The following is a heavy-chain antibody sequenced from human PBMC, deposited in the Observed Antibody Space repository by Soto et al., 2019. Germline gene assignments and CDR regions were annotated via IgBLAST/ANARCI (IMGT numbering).Heavy chain of an antibody. CDR2: IYYIGNT. V-gene: IGHV4-39*02. Sequence: QLQLQESGPGLVKASETLSLTCTVSGGSISSRSSYWGWIRQPPGKGLEWIGSIYYIGNTYSNPSLKRRVAITIDSSKTRFSFKLNSVTTADTAVYYCVAQDYGAKGYYFETWGQGTLVTVSS. CDR1: GGSISSRSSY. CDR3: VAQDYGAKGYYFET. D-gene: IGHD4-17*01. J-gene: IGHJ4*02.